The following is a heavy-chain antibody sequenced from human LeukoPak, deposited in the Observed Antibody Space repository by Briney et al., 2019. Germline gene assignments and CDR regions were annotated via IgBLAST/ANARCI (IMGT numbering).Heavy chain of an antibody. CDR2: INTNTGNP. Sequence: EASVKVSCKASGGTFSTYVISWVRQAPGQGLEWMGWINTNTGNPTYAQGFTGRFVFSLDTSVSTAYLQISSLKAEDTAVYYCARDLSPWVVRGSYYWPTGAFDIWGQGTMVTVSS. CDR1: GGTFSTYV. D-gene: IGHD1-26*01. CDR3: ARDLSPWVVRGSYYWPTGAFDI. V-gene: IGHV7-4-1*02. J-gene: IGHJ3*02.